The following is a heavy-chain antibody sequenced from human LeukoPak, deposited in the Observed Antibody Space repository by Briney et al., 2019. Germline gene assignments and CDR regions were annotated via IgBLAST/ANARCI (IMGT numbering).Heavy chain of an antibody. D-gene: IGHD3-22*01. CDR3: ARVVWVSSGYYIDF. CDR1: GFTFSSYS. CDR2: ISSSSRYI. V-gene: IGHV3-21*01. Sequence: GGSLRLSCAASGFTFSSYSMNWVRQSPGKGLEWVASISSSSRYIYYTDSVKGRFNISRDNAKNSLYLQMNSLRAEDTAVYYCARVVWVSSGYYIDFWGQGTLVTVSS. J-gene: IGHJ4*02.